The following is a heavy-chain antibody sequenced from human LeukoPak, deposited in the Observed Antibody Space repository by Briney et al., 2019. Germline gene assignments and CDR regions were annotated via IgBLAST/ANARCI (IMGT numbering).Heavy chain of an antibody. J-gene: IGHJ4*02. CDR2: IYPGDSDT. CDR3: ARVGDGYFDY. V-gene: IGHV5-51*01. Sequence: GESLKISCKGSGYSFTTSSIAWVRQMPGKGLEWMGIIYPGDSDTRYSPSFQGRVTISADKSISTAYLQWRSLTASDTAMYYCARVGDGYFDYWGQGTLVTVSS. CDR1: GYSFTTSS. D-gene: IGHD3-3*01.